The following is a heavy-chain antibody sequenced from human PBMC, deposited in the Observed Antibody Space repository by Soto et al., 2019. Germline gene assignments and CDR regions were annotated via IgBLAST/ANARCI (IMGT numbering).Heavy chain of an antibody. CDR1: GGSISSGGYY. Sequence: SETLSLTCTVSGGSISSGGYYWSWIRQHPGEGLEWIGYIYYSGSTYYNPSLKSRVTISVDTSKNQFSLKLSSVTAADTAVYYCARGYYDILTGSDYFDYWGQGTLVTVSS. CDR2: IYYSGST. V-gene: IGHV4-31*03. D-gene: IGHD3-9*01. J-gene: IGHJ4*02. CDR3: ARGYYDILTGSDYFDY.